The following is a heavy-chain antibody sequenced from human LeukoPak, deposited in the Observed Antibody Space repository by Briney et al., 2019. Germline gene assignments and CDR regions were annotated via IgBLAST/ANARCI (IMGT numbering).Heavy chain of an antibody. D-gene: IGHD3-10*01. Sequence: SETLSLTCTVSGGSISSSSYYWGWIRQPPGKGLEWIGSIYYSGSTYYNPSLKSRVTISVDTSKNQFSLKLSSVTAADTAVYYCARHDGTMVRGVIDWFDPWGQGTLVTVSS. CDR3: ARHDGTMVRGVIDWFDP. J-gene: IGHJ5*02. CDR2: IYYSGST. CDR1: GGSISSSSYY. V-gene: IGHV4-39*01.